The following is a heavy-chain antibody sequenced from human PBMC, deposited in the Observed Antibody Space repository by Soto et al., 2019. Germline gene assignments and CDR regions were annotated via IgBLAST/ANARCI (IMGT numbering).Heavy chain of an antibody. J-gene: IGHJ6*02. D-gene: IGHD3-10*01. CDR1: GGSISSYY. CDR3: ARDSGSGSLSKGRNGMDV. CDR2: IYYSGST. V-gene: IGHV4-59*12. Sequence: PSETLSLTCTVSGGSISSYYWSWIRQPPGKGLEWIGYIYYSGSTNYNPSLKSRVTISVDTSKNQFSLKLSSVTAADTAVYYCARDSGSGSLSKGRNGMDVWGQGTTVTVSS.